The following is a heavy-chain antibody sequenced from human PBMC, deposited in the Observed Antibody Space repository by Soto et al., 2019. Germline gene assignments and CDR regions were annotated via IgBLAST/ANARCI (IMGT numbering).Heavy chain of an antibody. V-gene: IGHV1-46*01. CDR3: TRGYVDY. Sequence: QVQLVQSGAEVKKPGASVKVSCKASGYTFTSYYMHWVRQAPGQGLEWMGVINPSGGSTSYAQKLQGRVTMTRDMSTSTVYMELSSLRSEYTAVYYCTRGYVDYWGQGTLVTVSS. J-gene: IGHJ4*02. D-gene: IGHD1-1*01. CDR2: INPSGGST. CDR1: GYTFTSYY.